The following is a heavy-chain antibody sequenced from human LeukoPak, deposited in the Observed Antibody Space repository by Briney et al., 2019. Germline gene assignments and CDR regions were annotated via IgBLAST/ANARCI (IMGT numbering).Heavy chain of an antibody. CDR2: IYYSGST. CDR1: GGSISSGDYY. V-gene: IGHV4-39*01. J-gene: IGHJ4*02. D-gene: IGHD3-9*01. CDR3: ARQEILTGYYLVDY. Sequence: SQTLSLTCTVSGGSISSGDYYWSWIRQPPGKGLEWIGSIYYSGSTYYNPSLKSRVTISVDTSKNQFSLKLSSVTAADTAVYYCARQEILTGYYLVDYWGQGTLVTVSS.